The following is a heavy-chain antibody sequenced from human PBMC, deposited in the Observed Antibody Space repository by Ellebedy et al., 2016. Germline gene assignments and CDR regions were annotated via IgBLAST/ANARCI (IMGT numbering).Heavy chain of an antibody. Sequence: GGSLRLSXAGSGFTFNDYALHWVRQAPGEGLEWVSGISWDSAVIGYGGSVKGRFTISKDSAKNYLYLQMNSLRPEDTAFYYCAKGTMDYFYHWGQGTLVTVSS. D-gene: IGHD4/OR15-4a*01. V-gene: IGHV3-9*01. CDR3: AKGTMDYFYH. CDR1: GFTFNDYA. CDR2: ISWDSAVI. J-gene: IGHJ4*02.